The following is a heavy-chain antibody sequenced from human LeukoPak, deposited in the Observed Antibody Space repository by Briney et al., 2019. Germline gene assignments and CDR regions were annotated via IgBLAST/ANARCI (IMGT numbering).Heavy chain of an antibody. Sequence: ASVKVSCKASGYTFTGYYMHWVRQAPGQGLEWMGWINPNSGGTNYAQKFQGRVTMTRDTSISTAYMELSRLRSDDTAVYYCARVPRYSSGWYGLWGYWGQGTLVTVSS. V-gene: IGHV1-2*02. D-gene: IGHD6-19*01. CDR2: INPNSGGT. CDR1: GYTFTGYY. J-gene: IGHJ4*02. CDR3: ARVPRYSSGWYGLWGY.